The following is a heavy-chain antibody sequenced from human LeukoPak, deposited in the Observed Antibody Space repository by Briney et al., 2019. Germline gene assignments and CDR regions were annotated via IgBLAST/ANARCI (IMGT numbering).Heavy chain of an antibody. D-gene: IGHD4-17*01. CDR2: ISGSGGST. CDR1: GFTFSSYA. CDR3: AKSTSPVTTLFDY. Sequence: GGSLRLSCAASGFTFSSYAMSWVRQAQGKGLGWVSAISGSGGSTYYADSVKGRFTISRDNSKNTLYLQMNSLRAEDTAVYYCAKSTSPVTTLFDYWGQGTLVTVSS. J-gene: IGHJ4*02. V-gene: IGHV3-23*01.